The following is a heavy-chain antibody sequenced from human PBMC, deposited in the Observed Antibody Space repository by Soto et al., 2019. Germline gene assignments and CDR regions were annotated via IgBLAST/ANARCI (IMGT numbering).Heavy chain of an antibody. CDR2: IYYSGST. CDR1: GGSISSSNYY. CDR3: ASPTLGAFDI. Sequence: QLQLQESGPGLVKPSETLSLTCTVSGGSISSSNYYWGWIRQPPGKGLEWSGSIYYSGSTAYNSSLKSRVTMSVDTSKNQLSLRLSSVTAADTAVYYCASPTLGAFDIWGQGTMVTVSS. D-gene: IGHD3-16*01. V-gene: IGHV4-39*01. J-gene: IGHJ3*02.